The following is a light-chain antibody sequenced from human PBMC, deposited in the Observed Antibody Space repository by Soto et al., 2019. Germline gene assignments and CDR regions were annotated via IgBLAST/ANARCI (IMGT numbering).Light chain of an antibody. Sequence: QSVLTQPRSVSGSPGQSVTISCTGTSSDVGGYNYVSWYQQHPGKAPNVMLYDVSKRLSGVPDRFSGSKSGNTASLTISGLQAEDEADYYCCSYAGTDTLVFGGGTKVTVL. CDR1: SSDVGGYNY. J-gene: IGLJ2*01. V-gene: IGLV2-11*01. CDR2: DVS. CDR3: CSYAGTDTLV.